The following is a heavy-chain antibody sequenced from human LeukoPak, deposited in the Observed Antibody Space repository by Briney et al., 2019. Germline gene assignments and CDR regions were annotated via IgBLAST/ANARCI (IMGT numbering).Heavy chain of an antibody. CDR3: ARGVQRYSSPQYYFDY. D-gene: IGHD6-13*01. Sequence: ASVKVSCKAAGYTFTRNGVHWVRQAPGQRLEWMGGIIPIFGTANYAQKFQGRVTITADESTSTAYMELSSLRSEDTAVYYCARGVQRYSSPQYYFDYWGQGTLVTVSS. V-gene: IGHV1-69*13. CDR1: GYTFTRNG. J-gene: IGHJ4*02. CDR2: IIPIFGTA.